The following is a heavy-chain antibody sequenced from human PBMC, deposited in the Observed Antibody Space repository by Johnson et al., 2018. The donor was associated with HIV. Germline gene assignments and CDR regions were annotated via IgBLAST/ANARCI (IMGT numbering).Heavy chain of an antibody. J-gene: IGHJ3*02. CDR2: ISYDGSKE. V-gene: IGHV3-30*18. CDR3: AKAHCPGCDGFEI. Sequence: QMLLVESGGGVVQPCKSLKVSCAASGFTFSSYDMHWVRQPPGKGLEWVAGISYDGSKEYYVDSVKGRFTISRDNSQNSLYLQMNSLRTEDTAVDYFAKAHCPGCDGFEIWGQGTMVTVSS. D-gene: IGHD2-15*01. CDR1: GFTFSSYD.